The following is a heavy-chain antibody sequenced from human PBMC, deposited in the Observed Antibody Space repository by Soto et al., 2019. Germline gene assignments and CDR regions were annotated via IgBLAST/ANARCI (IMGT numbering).Heavy chain of an antibody. CDR1: GYSFTSYW. CDR3: ARLTRRFGVYYYGMDV. J-gene: IGHJ6*02. Sequence: GESLKISCKGSGYSFTSYWIGWVRQMPGKGLEWMGIIYPGDSDTRYSPSFQGQVTISADKSISTAYLQWSSLKASDTATYYCARLTRRFGVYYYGMDVWGQGTTVTVSS. CDR2: IYPGDSDT. D-gene: IGHD3-10*01. V-gene: IGHV5-51*01.